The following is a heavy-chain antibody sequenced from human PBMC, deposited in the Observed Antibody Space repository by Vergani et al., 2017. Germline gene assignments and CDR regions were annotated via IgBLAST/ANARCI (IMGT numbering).Heavy chain of an antibody. CDR3: ASDSHIWGGEYVVDYMDV. D-gene: IGHD3-3*02. Sequence: EVQLVESGGGLVKPGGSLRLSCAASGFTFSSYSMNWVRQAPGKGLEWVSSISSSSSYIYYADSVKGRFTISRDNAKNSLYLQMNSLRAEDTAVYYCASDSHIWGGEYVVDYMDVWGKGSTGTVYS. J-gene: IGHJ6*03. CDR1: GFTFSSYS. CDR2: ISSSSSYI. V-gene: IGHV3-21*01.